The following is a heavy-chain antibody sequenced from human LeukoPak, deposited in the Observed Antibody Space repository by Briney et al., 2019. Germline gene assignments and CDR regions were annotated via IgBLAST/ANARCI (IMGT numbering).Heavy chain of an antibody. V-gene: IGHV1-69*06. J-gene: IGHJ4*02. CDR3: ARGNCSSTSCYRSPFDY. D-gene: IGHD2-2*01. Sequence: SVKVSCKASGGTFSSYAISWVRRAPGQGLEWMGGIIPTFGTANYAQKFQGRVTITADKSTSTAYMELSSLRSEDTAVYYCARGNCSSTSCYRSPFDYWGQGTLVTVSS. CDR2: IIPTFGTA. CDR1: GGTFSSYA.